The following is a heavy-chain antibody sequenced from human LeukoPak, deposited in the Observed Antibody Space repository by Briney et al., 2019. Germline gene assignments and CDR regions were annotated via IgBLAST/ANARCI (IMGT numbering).Heavy chain of an antibody. Sequence: PSETLSLTCTVSGGSISSGGYYWTWIRQHPGKGLEWIGYIYYSGSTYYNPSLKSRVTISVDTSKSQFSLKLSSVTAADTAVYYCARGYDSSGFKFDYWGQGTLVTVSS. CDR2: IYYSGST. CDR1: GGSISSGGYY. V-gene: IGHV4-31*03. CDR3: ARGYDSSGFKFDY. J-gene: IGHJ4*02. D-gene: IGHD3-22*01.